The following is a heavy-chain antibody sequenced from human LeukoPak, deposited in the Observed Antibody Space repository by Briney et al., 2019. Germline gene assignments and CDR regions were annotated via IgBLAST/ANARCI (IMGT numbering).Heavy chain of an antibody. CDR2: IYSSGST. J-gene: IGHJ4*02. CDR1: GGSISNHY. D-gene: IGHD6-6*01. V-gene: IGHV4-59*11. Sequence: SETLSLTCSVSGGSISNHYWSWIRQAPGKTLEYIGNIYSSGSTYYNPSLKSRLTISLDTSQNQFSLRLISVGAADTAVYYCAREGGVARPGLDYWGQGTLVAVSS. CDR3: AREGGVARPGLDY.